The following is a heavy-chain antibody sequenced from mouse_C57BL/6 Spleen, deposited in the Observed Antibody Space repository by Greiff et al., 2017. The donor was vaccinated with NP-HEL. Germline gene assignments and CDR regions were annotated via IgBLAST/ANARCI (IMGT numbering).Heavy chain of an antibody. CDR1: GFTFSSYA. Sequence: EVQVVESGGGLVKPGGSLKLSCAASGFTFSSYAMSWVRQTPEKRLEWVATISDGGSYTYYPDNVKGRFTISRDNAKNTLYLQMSQLKSEDTAMYYCARVAYFDYWGQGTTLTVSS. V-gene: IGHV5-4*01. D-gene: IGHD1-1*01. CDR3: ARVAYFDY. CDR2: ISDGGSYT. J-gene: IGHJ2*01.